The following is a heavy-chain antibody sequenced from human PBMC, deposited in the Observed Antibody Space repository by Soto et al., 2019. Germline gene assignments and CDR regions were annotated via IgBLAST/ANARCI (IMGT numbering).Heavy chain of an antibody. V-gene: IGHV3-74*01. D-gene: IGHD5-18*01. Sequence: PGGSLRLSCAASGFTFSSYWMHWVRQAPGKGLVWVSRINSDGSSTSYADSVKGRFTISRDNAKNTLYLQMNSLRAEDTAVYYWARPAMVRVGAFDIWGQGTMVTVSS. CDR1: GFTFSSYW. CDR2: INSDGSST. CDR3: ARPAMVRVGAFDI. J-gene: IGHJ3*02.